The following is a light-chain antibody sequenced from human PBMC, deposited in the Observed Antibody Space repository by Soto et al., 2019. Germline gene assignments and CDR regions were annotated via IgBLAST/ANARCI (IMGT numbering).Light chain of an antibody. CDR1: QNIFYSSNNQNY. CDR2: WAS. CDR3: QQYYSART. V-gene: IGKV4-1*01. Sequence: DIVMTQTPDSLAVSLGERATINCKSSQNIFYSSNNQNYLAWYQQKPEQPPKLLIYWASTRESGVPDRFSGSGSGTDFTLTISSLQAEDVAVYYCQQYYSARTFGQGTKLEIK. J-gene: IGKJ2*01.